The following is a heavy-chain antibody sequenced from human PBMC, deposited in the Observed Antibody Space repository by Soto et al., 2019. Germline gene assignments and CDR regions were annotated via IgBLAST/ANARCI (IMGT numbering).Heavy chain of an antibody. V-gene: IGHV4-4*07. J-gene: IGHJ5*02. CDR1: GASISGFY. CDR2: IYATGTT. CDR3: VRDGTKTLRDWFDP. D-gene: IGHD1-1*01. Sequence: SETLSLTCTVSGASISGFYWSWIRKSAGKGLEWIGRIYATGTTDYNPSLKSRVMMSVDTSKKQFSLKLRSVTAADTSVYYCVRDGTKTLRDWFDPWGQGISVTVSS.